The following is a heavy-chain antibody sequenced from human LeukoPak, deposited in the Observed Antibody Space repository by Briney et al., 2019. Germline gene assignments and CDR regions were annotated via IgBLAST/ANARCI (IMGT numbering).Heavy chain of an antibody. D-gene: IGHD5-18*01. J-gene: IGHJ4*02. V-gene: IGHV3-23*01. Sequence: PGGSLRLSCAASGFTFSSYAMSWVRQAPGKGLEWVSAISGSGGSTYYADSVKGRFTISRDNSKNTLYLQMNSLRAEDTAVYYCAKVGPPVIGYSYTHTSSEAPTRALDYWGQGTLVTVSS. CDR2: ISGSGGST. CDR1: GFTFSSYA. CDR3: AKVGPPVIGYSYTHTSSEAPTRALDY.